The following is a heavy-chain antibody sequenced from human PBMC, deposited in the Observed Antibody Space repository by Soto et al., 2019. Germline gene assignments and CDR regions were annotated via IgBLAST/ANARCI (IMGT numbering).Heavy chain of an antibody. D-gene: IGHD3-10*01. V-gene: IGHV4-31*03. Sequence: TLSLPCTVSGGSLSSGCYYWSWIRQHPGKGLEWIWYIYYSGSTYYNPSLKSRVTISVDTSKNQFSLKLSSLTAAYTAVYYCARETMVRGVHIWGQGTLVTVSS. CDR1: GGSLSSGCYY. J-gene: IGHJ4*02. CDR2: IYYSGST. CDR3: ARETMVRGVHI.